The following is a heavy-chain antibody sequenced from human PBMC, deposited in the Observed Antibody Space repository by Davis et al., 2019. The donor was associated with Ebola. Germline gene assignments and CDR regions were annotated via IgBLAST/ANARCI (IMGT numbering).Heavy chain of an antibody. CDR1: GFTFSSYG. D-gene: IGHD2-2*01. CDR2: IRHDASNE. CDR3: AKLWLHCISPSCYAPFMDV. J-gene: IGHJ6*02. Sequence: PGGSLRLSCAASGFTFSSYGMHWVRQAPGKGLEWAAFIRHDASNEYYADSVKGRFTISRDNSKNTLYLQMDSLRAADTAVYYCAKLWLHCISPSCYAPFMDVWGQGTTVTVSS. V-gene: IGHV3-30*02.